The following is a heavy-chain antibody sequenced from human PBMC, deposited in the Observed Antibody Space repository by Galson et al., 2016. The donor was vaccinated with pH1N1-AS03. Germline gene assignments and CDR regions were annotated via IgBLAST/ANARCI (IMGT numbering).Heavy chain of an antibody. D-gene: IGHD4-17*01. V-gene: IGHV2-5*01. Sequence: PALVKPTQTLTLTCTSSGFSLSTSGVGVGWIRQAPGKALEWLAIIYWNDDIRYSPSLRNRLTITKDTSKSQVVLTMTNMDPVDTATYFCARAYYGDFADWFDPWGQGTLVTVSS. CDR2: IYWNDDI. J-gene: IGHJ5*02. CDR1: GFSLSTSGVG. CDR3: ARAYYGDFADWFDP.